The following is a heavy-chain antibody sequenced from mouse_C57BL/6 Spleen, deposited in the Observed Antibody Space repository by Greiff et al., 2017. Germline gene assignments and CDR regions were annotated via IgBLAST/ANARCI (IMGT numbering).Heavy chain of an antibody. CDR1: GYTFTSYW. CDR2: IYPGSGST. D-gene: IGHD2-4*01. Sequence: QVQLQQPGAELVKPGASVKMSCKASGYTFTSYWITWVKQRPGQGLEWIGDIYPGSGSTNYNEKFKSKATLTVDTSSSTAYMQLSSLTSEDSAVYYCARYDYDDVSYYFDYWGQGTTLTVSS. CDR3: ARYDYDDVSYYFDY. J-gene: IGHJ2*01. V-gene: IGHV1-55*01.